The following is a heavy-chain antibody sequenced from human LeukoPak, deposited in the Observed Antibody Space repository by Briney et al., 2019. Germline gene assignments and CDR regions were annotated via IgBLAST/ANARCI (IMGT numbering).Heavy chain of an antibody. Sequence: PSETLSLTCTVSGGSISSSSYYWGWIRQPPGKGLEWIGSIYYSGSTYYNPSLKSRVTISVDTSKNQFSLKLSSVTAADTAVYYCARVTYSGYGYFDYWGQGTLVTVSS. CDR3: ARVTYSGYGYFDY. CDR2: IYYSGST. J-gene: IGHJ4*02. CDR1: GGSISSSSYY. V-gene: IGHV4-39*07. D-gene: IGHD5-12*01.